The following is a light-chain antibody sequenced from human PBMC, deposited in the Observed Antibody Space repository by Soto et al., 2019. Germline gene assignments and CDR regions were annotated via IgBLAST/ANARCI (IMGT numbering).Light chain of an antibody. CDR2: EVS. J-gene: IGLJ2*01. CDR1: SSDVGSYNL. V-gene: IGLV2-23*02. CDR3: CSYAGSRTVV. Sequence: QSVLTQPASVSGSPGQSITISCTGTSSDVGSYNLVSWYQQHPGKAPKVMIYEVSKRPSGVSNRFSGSKSGNTASLTITGLQAEDEADYHCCSYAGSRTVVFGGGTKLTVL.